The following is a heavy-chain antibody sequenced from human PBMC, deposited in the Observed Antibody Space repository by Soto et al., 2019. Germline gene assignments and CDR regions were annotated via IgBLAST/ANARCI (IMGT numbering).Heavy chain of an antibody. Sequence: QVQLVESGGGVVQPGRSLRLSCAASGFIFSGYAMHWVRQAPGKGLNWVAVISYDGNTKYYADSVKGRFTVSRDNSKNKLYVQMHNLSPEDTAMYYCAKETSAYEIDYWGQGTLVTVSS. D-gene: IGHD5-12*01. CDR3: AKETSAYEIDY. V-gene: IGHV3-30-3*01. CDR1: GFIFSGYA. CDR2: ISYDGNTK. J-gene: IGHJ4*02.